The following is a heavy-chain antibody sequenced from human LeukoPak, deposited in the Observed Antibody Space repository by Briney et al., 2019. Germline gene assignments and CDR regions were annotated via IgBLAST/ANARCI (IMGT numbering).Heavy chain of an antibody. D-gene: IGHD6-13*01. CDR1: GGTFSSYA. J-gene: IGHJ6*03. CDR3: ARTSSSWYLGGFYMDV. CDR2: IIPIFGTA. Sequence: SVKVSCKASGGTFSSYAISWVRQAPGQGLEWMGGIIPIFGTANYAQKFQGRVTITADESTSTAYMELSSLRSEDTAVYYCARTSSSWYLGGFYMDVWGKGTTVTISS. V-gene: IGHV1-69*13.